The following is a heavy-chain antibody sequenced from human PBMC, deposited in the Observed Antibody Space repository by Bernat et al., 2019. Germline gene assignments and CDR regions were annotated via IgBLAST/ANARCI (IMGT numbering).Heavy chain of an antibody. V-gene: IGHV3-23*01. CDR1: GFTFSNYS. CDR2: ISGPGVST. D-gene: IGHD5-18*01. Sequence: EVQLLESGGGLVPPGGSVRLSCTASGFTFSNYSMGWVRQAPGKGLEWRSFISGPGVSTYFADSVKGRFTISRDNSKNTLYLQMNSLRAEDTAVYYCTKGRAAYTYGLPDYWGQGTLVTVSS. J-gene: IGHJ4*02. CDR3: TKGRAAYTYGLPDY.